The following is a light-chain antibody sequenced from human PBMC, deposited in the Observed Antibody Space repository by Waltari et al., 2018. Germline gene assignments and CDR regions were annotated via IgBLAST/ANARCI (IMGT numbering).Light chain of an antibody. Sequence: EIVLTQSPGTLSLSPGERATLSCRASQSVSSSYLAWYQQKPGQAARLLIYGASSRATGIPDRFSGSGSGTDFTRTISRLEPEDLAVYYCQQYGSSSWTFGQGTKVEIK. CDR3: QQYGSSSWT. CDR2: GAS. V-gene: IGKV3-20*01. CDR1: QSVSSSY. J-gene: IGKJ1*01.